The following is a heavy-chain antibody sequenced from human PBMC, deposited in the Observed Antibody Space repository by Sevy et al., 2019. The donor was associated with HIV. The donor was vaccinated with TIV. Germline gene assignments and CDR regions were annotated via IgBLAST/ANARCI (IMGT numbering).Heavy chain of an antibody. V-gene: IGHV1-2*02. Sequence: ASVKVSCKASGYTFTGYYMHWVLQAPGLGLEWMGWSNPNSGGTKYAQKFQGRVTMTRDTSISTAYMELSRLKSDDTAVYYCTRGPSGFSGSDLAYWGQRTLVTVSS. CDR1: GYTFTGYY. D-gene: IGHD3-22*01. CDR3: TRGPSGFSGSDLAY. J-gene: IGHJ4*02. CDR2: SNPNSGGT.